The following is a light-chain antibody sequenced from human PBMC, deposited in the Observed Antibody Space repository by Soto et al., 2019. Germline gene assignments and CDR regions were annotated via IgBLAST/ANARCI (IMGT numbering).Light chain of an antibody. V-gene: IGKV3-15*01. CDR2: GAS. J-gene: IGKJ2*01. Sequence: EIVMTQSPATLPVSPGERATLSCRASPSVSSNLAWYQQKPGQAPRLLIYGASTRATGIPARFSGSGSGTEFTLTIRSLQSEDFAVYYCQQYNNWPYTFGQGTKLEIK. CDR3: QQYNNWPYT. CDR1: PSVSSN.